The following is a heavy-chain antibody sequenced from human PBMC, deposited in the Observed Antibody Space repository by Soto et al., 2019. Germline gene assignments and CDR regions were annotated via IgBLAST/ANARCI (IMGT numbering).Heavy chain of an antibody. CDR2: MNPNSGNT. V-gene: IGHV1-8*01. Sequence: GASVKVSCKASGYTFTSYDINWVRQATGQGLEWMGWMNPNSGNTGYAQKFQGRVTMTRNTSISTAYMELSSLRSEDTAVYYCARGRTSYYYDSSGYYMEYYYYYGMDVWGQGTTVTVSS. J-gene: IGHJ6*02. D-gene: IGHD3-22*01. CDR1: GYTFTSYD. CDR3: ARGRTSYYYDSSGYYMEYYYYYGMDV.